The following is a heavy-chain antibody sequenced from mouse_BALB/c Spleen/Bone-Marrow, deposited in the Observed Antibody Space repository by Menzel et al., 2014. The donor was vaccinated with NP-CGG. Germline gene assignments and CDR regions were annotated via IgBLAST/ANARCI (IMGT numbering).Heavy chain of an antibody. CDR2: SNPSNGGS. CDR3: TRSNYGYWYFDV. J-gene: IGHJ1*01. V-gene: IGHV1S81*02. D-gene: IGHD1-1*01. Sequence: VQLQQSGAELVKPGASAKLSCKASGYTFSNYYMYWVKQRPGQGLEWIGESNPSNGGSNFNEKFKSKATLTVDKSSSTAYMQLSSLTSEDSAVYYCTRSNYGYWYFDVWGAGTTVTVSS. CDR1: GYTFSNYY.